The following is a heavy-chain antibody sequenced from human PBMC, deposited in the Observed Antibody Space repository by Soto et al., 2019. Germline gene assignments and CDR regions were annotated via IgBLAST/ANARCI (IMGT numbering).Heavy chain of an antibody. CDR2: VSANSGNT. Sequence: ASVKVSCKAFGFIFNNYAISWVRQAPGQGLEWMGWVSANSGNTNYAQKLQGRVTMTTDTSTSTAYMELRSLRSDDTAVYYCATAGNYDSSGRDFWGQGTLVTVSS. CDR1: GFIFNNYA. V-gene: IGHV1-18*04. D-gene: IGHD3-22*01. J-gene: IGHJ4*02. CDR3: ATAGNYDSSGRDF.